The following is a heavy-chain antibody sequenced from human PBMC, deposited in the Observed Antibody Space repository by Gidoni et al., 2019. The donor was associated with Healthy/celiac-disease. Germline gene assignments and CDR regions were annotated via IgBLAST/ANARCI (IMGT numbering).Heavy chain of an antibody. V-gene: IGHV4-34*01. J-gene: IGHJ6*03. CDR3: AREGVHGDYARTRYYYYYYMDV. D-gene: IGHD4-17*01. CDR1: GGSFSGYY. CDR2: INHSGST. Sequence: QVQLEPWGAGLLKPSETLSLTCAVYGGSFSGYYWSWIRQPPGKGLEWIGEINHSGSTNYNPSLKSRVTISVDTSKNQFSLKLSSVTAADTAVYYCAREGVHGDYARTRYYYYYYMDVWGKGTTVTVSS.